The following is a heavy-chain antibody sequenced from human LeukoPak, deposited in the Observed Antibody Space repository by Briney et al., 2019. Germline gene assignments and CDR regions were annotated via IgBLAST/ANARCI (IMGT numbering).Heavy chain of an antibody. Sequence: GGSLRLSCAASGFTFSSYSMNWVRQAPGKGLEWVSSISSSSSYIYYADSVKGRFTISRDNAKNSLYLQMNSLRAEDTAVYYCARDLSYSGYDDWFDPWGQGTLVTVSS. J-gene: IGHJ5*02. CDR3: ARDLSYSGYDDWFDP. V-gene: IGHV3-21*01. D-gene: IGHD3-22*01. CDR2: ISSSSSYI. CDR1: GFTFSSYS.